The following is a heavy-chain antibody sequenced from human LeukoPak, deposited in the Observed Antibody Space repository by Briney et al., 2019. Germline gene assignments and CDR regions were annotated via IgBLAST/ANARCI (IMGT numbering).Heavy chain of an antibody. CDR3: ARGVGPRTLDY. CDR1: GGSISSYY. V-gene: IGHV4-59*01. D-gene: IGHD1-14*01. CDR2: IYYSGST. Sequence: SETLSLTCTVSGGSISSYYWSWIRQPPGKGLEWIGYIYYSGSTNYNPSFKSRVTISVDTSKNQFSLKLSSVTAADTAVYYCARGVGPRTLDYWGQGTLVTVSS. J-gene: IGHJ4*02.